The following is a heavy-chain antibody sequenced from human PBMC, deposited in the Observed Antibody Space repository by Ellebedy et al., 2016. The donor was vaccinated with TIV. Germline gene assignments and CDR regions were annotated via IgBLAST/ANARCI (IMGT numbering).Heavy chain of an antibody. D-gene: IGHD2-15*01. CDR3: ARSDSTGLVVFDY. CDR1: GYTFTSYG. CDR2: IIPILGIA. V-gene: IGHV1-69*04. J-gene: IGHJ4*02. Sequence: AASVKVSCKASGYTFTSYGISWVRQAPGQGLEWMGRIIPILGIANYAQKFQGRVTITADKSTSTAYMELSSLRSEDTAVYYCARSDSTGLVVFDYWGQGTLVTVSS.